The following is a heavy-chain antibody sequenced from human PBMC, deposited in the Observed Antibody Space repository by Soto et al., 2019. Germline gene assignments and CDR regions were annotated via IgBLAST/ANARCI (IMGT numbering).Heavy chain of an antibody. CDR1: GGSISSSSYY. V-gene: IGHV4-39*01. D-gene: IGHD2-2*01. CDR3: ARLRCSRPTSCYVFDY. CDR2: IYYTGTT. Sequence: QLQLQESGPGLVKTSETLSLTCTVSGGSISSSSYYWAWIRQPPGKGLEWIGSIYYTGTTYYNSSLKSRVTMSVDTAKNQFSLRLTSVTAADTAVYYCARLRCSRPTSCYVFDYWGQGTLVTVSS. J-gene: IGHJ4*02.